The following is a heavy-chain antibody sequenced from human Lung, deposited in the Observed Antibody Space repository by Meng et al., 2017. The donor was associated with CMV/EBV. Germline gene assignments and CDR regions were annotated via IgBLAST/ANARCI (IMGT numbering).Heavy chain of an antibody. Sequence: AVSGDAIASGGYTWSWIRQSPGKGLEWIGNIYHSESTLYNASLGGRVTISVERFKNQFSLKLTSMTAADTAVYYCARNYYGSGWFDPWGQGTLVTVSS. CDR1: GDAIASGGYT. J-gene: IGHJ5*02. CDR3: ARNYYGSGWFDP. CDR2: IYHSEST. V-gene: IGHV4-30-2*06. D-gene: IGHD3-10*01.